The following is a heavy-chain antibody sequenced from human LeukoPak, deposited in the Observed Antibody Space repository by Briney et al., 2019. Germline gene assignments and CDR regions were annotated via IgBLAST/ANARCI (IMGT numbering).Heavy chain of an antibody. CDR2: IIPIFGTA. V-gene: IGHV1-69*06. CDR1: GTFSXXX. CDR3: AXXXXXXXXXYYYMDV. Sequence: GTFSXXXISWVRQAPGQGLEXXGGIIPIFGTANYAQKFQGRVTITADKSXSTAYMELSSLRSEDTAVYYCAXXXXXXXXXYYYMDVWGKGTTVTVSS. J-gene: IGHJ6*03.